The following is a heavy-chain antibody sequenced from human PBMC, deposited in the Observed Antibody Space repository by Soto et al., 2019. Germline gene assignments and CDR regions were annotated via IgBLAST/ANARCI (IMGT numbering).Heavy chain of an antibody. CDR1: GFTFSTYA. J-gene: IGHJ4*02. D-gene: IGHD6-19*01. Sequence: GGSLRLSCAASGFTFSTYAMSWVRQAPGRELEWVSTIIGSGDSTYYADSVKGRFTISRDNSKNTLYLQMNSLRAEDTAVYYCAKERSSGWNFDSWGQGTLVTVSS. V-gene: IGHV3-23*01. CDR2: IIGSGDST. CDR3: AKERSSGWNFDS.